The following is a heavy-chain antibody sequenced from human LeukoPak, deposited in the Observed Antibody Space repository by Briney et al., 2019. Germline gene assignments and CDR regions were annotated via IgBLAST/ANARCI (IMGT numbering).Heavy chain of an antibody. D-gene: IGHD3-9*01. Sequence: PSETLSLTCVVSGGSIITNDYWWGWIRQPPGKGLEWIGTIDHAGTTFYNVSLKSRVTISVDTPNNQFSLRLNSVGAADTAVYYCASVYYDILTGYPHYFDYWGQGTLVTVSS. CDR2: IDHAGTT. CDR3: ASVYYDILTGYPHYFDY. V-gene: IGHV4-39*01. CDR1: GGSIITNDYW. J-gene: IGHJ4*02.